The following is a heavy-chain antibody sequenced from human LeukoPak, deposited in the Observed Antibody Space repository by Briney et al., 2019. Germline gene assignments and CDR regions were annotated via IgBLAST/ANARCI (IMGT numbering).Heavy chain of an antibody. D-gene: IGHD3-16*01. J-gene: IGHJ3*02. CDR3: ARAHGGIGAFDI. V-gene: IGHV1-2*02. CDR2: INPNSGGT. Sequence: VASVKVSCKASGYTFTGYYMHWVRQAPGQGLEWMGWINPNSGGTNYAQKFQGRVTMTRDTSISTAYMELSRLRSDDTAVYYCARAHGGIGAFDIWGQGTMVTVSS. CDR1: GYTFTGYY.